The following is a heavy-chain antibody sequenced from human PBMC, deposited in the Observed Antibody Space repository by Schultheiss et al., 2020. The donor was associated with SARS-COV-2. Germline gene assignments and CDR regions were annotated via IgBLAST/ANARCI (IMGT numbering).Heavy chain of an antibody. V-gene: IGHV3-21*01. Sequence: GGSLRLSCAASGFTFSSYSMNWVRQAPGKGLEWVSSISSSSSYIYYADSVKGRFTISRDNAKNSLYLQMNSLRAEDTAVYYCARDGWKLREYCGGDCYMGYFDLWGRGTLVTVSS. CDR2: ISSSSSYI. D-gene: IGHD2-21*02. CDR3: ARDGWKLREYCGGDCYMGYFDL. CDR1: GFTFSSYS. J-gene: IGHJ2*01.